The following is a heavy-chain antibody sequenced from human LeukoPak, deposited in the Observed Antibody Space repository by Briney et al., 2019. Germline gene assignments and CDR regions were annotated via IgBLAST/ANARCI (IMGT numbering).Heavy chain of an antibody. CDR1: GGTFSSYA. CDR3: ATIELRDFDWLVFDY. Sequence: SVKVSCKASGGTFSSYAISWVRQAPGQGLEWMGGIIPIFGTANYAQKFQGRVTMTEDTSTHTAYMELTGLRSDDTAVYYCATIELRDFDWLVFDYWGQGTLLSVSS. D-gene: IGHD3-9*01. V-gene: IGHV1-69*06. J-gene: IGHJ4*02. CDR2: IIPIFGTA.